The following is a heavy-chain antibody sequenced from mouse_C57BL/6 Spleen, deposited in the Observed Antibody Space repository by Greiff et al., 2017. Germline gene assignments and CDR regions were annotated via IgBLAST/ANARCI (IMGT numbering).Heavy chain of an antibody. Sequence: VQGVESGAELVKPGASVKISCKASGYAFSSYWMNWVKQRPGKGLEWIGQIYPGDGDTNYNGKFKGKATLTADKSSSTAYMQLSSLTSEDSAVYFCARPQYGSSYVYYFDYWGQGTTLTVSS. D-gene: IGHD1-1*01. CDR2: IYPGDGDT. J-gene: IGHJ2*01. V-gene: IGHV1-80*01. CDR3: ARPQYGSSYVYYFDY. CDR1: GYAFSSYW.